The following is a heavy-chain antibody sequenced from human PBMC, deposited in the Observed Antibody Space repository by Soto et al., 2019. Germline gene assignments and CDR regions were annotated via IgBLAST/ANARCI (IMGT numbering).Heavy chain of an antibody. CDR2: ISSSGSTI. Sequence: GGSLRLSCAASGFTFSDYYMSWIRQAPGKGLEWVSYISSSGSTIYYADSVKGRFTISRDNAKNSLYLQMNSLRAEDTAVYYCARDLFPHYDYSKPNDYWGQGTLVTVSS. CDR1: GFTFSDYY. V-gene: IGHV3-11*01. D-gene: IGHD4-4*01. CDR3: ARDLFPHYDYSKPNDY. J-gene: IGHJ4*02.